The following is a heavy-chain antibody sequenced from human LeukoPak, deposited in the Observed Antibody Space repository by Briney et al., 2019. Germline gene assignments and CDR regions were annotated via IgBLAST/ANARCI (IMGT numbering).Heavy chain of an antibody. J-gene: IGHJ6*02. V-gene: IGHV1-18*01. Sequence: ASVKVSCKASGYTFTSYGISWVRQAPGQGLEWMGWISAYNGNTNYAQKLQGRVTMTTDTSTSTACMELRSLRSDDTAVYYCARVYRYFDSARDYYGMDVWGQRTTVTVSS. CDR1: GYTFTSYG. CDR2: ISAYNGNT. CDR3: ARVYRYFDSARDYYGMDV. D-gene: IGHD3-9*01.